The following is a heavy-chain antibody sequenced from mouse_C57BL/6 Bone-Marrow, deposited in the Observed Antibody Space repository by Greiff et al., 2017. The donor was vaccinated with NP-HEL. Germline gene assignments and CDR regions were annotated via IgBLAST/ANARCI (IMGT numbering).Heavy chain of an antibody. CDR2: IWSGGST. CDR3: ARKGIYYDYLFAY. CDR1: GFSLTSYG. J-gene: IGHJ3*01. V-gene: IGHV2-2*01. D-gene: IGHD2-4*01. Sequence: VQRVESGPGLVQPSQSLSITCTVSGFSLTSYGVHWVRQSPGKGLEWLGVIWSGGSTDYNAAFISRLSISKDNSKSQVFFKMNSLQADDTAIYYCARKGIYYDYLFAYWGQGTLVTVSA.